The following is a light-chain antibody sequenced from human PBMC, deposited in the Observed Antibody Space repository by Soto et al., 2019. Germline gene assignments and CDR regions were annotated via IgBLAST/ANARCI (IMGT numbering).Light chain of an antibody. CDR3: QQRSNWPPT. V-gene: IGKV3-11*01. Sequence: IVMTQSPGTLSLSPGDRASLSCRASQALNTRLAWYQQKPGQAPRLLIYDASNRATGIPARFSGSGSGTDFTLTISSLEPEDFAVYYCQQRSNWPPTFGQGTRLEIK. CDR1: QALNTR. CDR2: DAS. J-gene: IGKJ5*01.